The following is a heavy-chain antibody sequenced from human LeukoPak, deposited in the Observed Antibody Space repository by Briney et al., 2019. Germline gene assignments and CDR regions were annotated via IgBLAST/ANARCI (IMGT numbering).Heavy chain of an antibody. D-gene: IGHD4-17*01. CDR2: MNPNSGNT. V-gene: IGHV1-8*01. CDR3: ARSRTVTVTLPGY. J-gene: IGHJ4*02. Sequence: ASVKVSCKASGYTFTSYDINWVRQATGQGLEWMGWMNPNSGNTGYAQKIQGRVTMTRNTSISTAYMELSSLRSEDTAVYYCARSRTVTVTLPGYWGQGTLVTVSS. CDR1: GYTFTSYD.